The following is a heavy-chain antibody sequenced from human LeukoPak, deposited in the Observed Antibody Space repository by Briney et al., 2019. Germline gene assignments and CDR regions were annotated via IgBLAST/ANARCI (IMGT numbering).Heavy chain of an antibody. V-gene: IGHV3-23*01. J-gene: IGHJ5*02. CDR3: AKKGIAVAGWFDP. Sequence: GGSLRLSCAASGFTFSTYAMSWVRQAPGKGLESVSAISGSGASTYYADSVKGRFTISRDNSKNTLYLQMNSLRAEDTAVYYCAKKGIAVAGWFDPWGPGTLVTVSS. CDR2: ISGSGAST. D-gene: IGHD6-13*01. CDR1: GFTFSTYA.